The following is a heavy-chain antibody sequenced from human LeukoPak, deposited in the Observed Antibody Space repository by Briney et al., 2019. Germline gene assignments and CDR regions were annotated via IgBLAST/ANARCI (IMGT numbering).Heavy chain of an antibody. Sequence: GGSLRPSCAASGFTFSSYVMTWVRQAPGKGLEWVSAISSSGGSTYYADSVKGRFTISRDNSKNTLYLQMNSLRAEDTAVYYCPKAGQPRSTVTTDWGQGTLVTVSS. CDR2: ISSSGGST. D-gene: IGHD4-17*01. V-gene: IGHV3-23*01. J-gene: IGHJ4*02. CDR3: PKAGQPRSTVTTD. CDR1: GFTFSSYV.